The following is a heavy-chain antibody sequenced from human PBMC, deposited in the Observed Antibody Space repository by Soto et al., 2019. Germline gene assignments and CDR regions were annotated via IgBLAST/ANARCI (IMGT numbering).Heavy chain of an antibody. CDR1: GFTFSSYS. CDR2: ISSSSSTI. J-gene: IGHJ4*02. CDR3: ARDLNLGSFDY. Sequence: GGSLRLSCAASGFTFSSYSMNWVRQAPGKGLEWVSYISSSSSTIYYADSVKGRFTISRDNAKNSLYLQMNSLRAEDTAVYYCARDLNLGSFDYWGQGTLVTVTS. V-gene: IGHV3-48*01.